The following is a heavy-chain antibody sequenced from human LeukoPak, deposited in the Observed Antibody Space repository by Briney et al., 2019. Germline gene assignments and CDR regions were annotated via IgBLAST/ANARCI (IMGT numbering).Heavy chain of an antibody. CDR2: IYYSGST. J-gene: IGHJ6*02. V-gene: IGHV4-59*01. D-gene: IGHD3-3*01. CDR3: ARAGGYDFWSGFYYYYGIDV. CDR1: GGSISSYY. Sequence: TSSETLSLTCTVSGGSISSYYWSWIRQPPGKGLEWIGYIYYSGSTNYNPSLKSRVTISVDTSKNQFSLKLSSVTAADTAVYYCARAGGYDFWSGFYYYYGIDVWGQGTTVTVSS.